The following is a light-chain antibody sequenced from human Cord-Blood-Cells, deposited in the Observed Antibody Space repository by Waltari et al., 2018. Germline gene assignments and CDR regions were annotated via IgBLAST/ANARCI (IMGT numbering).Light chain of an antibody. CDR1: QSISTY. CDR2: AAS. Sequence: EIQMTQSPSSLSASVGDSVTITCRANQSISTYLNWYQQKPGKAPKLLIYAASSLQSGVPSRFSGSGAGTDFTLTISSLQPEDFATYYCQQSYSTPLTFGGGTKVEIK. J-gene: IGKJ4*01. V-gene: IGKV1-39*01. CDR3: QQSYSTPLT.